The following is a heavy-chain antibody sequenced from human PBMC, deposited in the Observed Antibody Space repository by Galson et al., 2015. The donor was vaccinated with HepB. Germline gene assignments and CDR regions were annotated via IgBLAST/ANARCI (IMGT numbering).Heavy chain of an antibody. Sequence: SLRLSCAASGLIFSEHAMTWVRQAPGKGLEWLSGLGTDNYAHYGDSVRGRFTVSRDNSKNLLYLQMNNLRVEDTALYYCAKDLHNWNCDLWGQGTLVTVSS. CDR1: GLIFSEHA. V-gene: IGHV3-23*02. D-gene: IGHD1-1*01. CDR3: AKDLHNWNCDL. J-gene: IGHJ4*02. CDR2: LGTDNYA.